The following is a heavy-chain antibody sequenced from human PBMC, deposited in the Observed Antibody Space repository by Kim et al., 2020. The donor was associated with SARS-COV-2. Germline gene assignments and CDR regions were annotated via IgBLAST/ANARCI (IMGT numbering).Heavy chain of an antibody. CDR3: ARAKGVPRQTYYYDSSGYYFYGMDV. V-gene: IGHV4-34*01. D-gene: IGHD3-22*01. Sequence: SETLSLTCAVYGGSFSGYYWSWIRQPPGKGLEWIGEINHSGSTNYNPSLKSRVTISVDTSKNQFSLKLSSVTAADTAVYYCARAKGVPRQTYYYDSSGYYFYGMDVWGQGTTVTVSS. CDR1: GGSFSGYY. CDR2: INHSGST. J-gene: IGHJ6*02.